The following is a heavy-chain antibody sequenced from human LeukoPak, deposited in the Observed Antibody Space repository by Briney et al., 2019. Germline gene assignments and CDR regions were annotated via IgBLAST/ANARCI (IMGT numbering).Heavy chain of an antibody. CDR1: GFTFSSYG. CDR2: ISYDGSNK. CDR3: ARSPPFDYGVYDFDY. D-gene: IGHD4-17*01. V-gene: IGHV3-30*03. Sequence: GGSLRLSCAASGFTFSSYGMHWVRQAPGKGLEWVAVISYDGSNKYYADSVKGRFTISRDNSKNTLYLQMNSLRAEDTAVYYCARSPPFDYGVYDFDYWGQGTLVTVSS. J-gene: IGHJ4*02.